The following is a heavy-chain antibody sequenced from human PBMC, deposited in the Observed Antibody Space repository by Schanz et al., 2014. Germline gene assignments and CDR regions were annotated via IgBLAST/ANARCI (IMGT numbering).Heavy chain of an antibody. CDR3: ARGTDWNLHY. D-gene: IGHD1-1*01. V-gene: IGHV3-13*01. CDR1: GFTLSNSD. CDR2: IGYLGDT. Sequence: EVQLLDSGGGVVQPGRSLRLSCAASGFTLSNSDMHWVRQGTGKGLEWVSTIGYLGDTYYPDSVKGRFTVSRDSGQNSLYLQMNSLRAGDTAVYYCARGTDWNLHYWGQGALVTVSS. J-gene: IGHJ4*02.